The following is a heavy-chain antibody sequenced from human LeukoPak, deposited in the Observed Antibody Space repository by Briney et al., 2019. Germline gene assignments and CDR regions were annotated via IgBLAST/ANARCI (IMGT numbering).Heavy chain of an antibody. Sequence: PGGSLRLSYEASGFTFSSHSMNWVRQAPGKGLEWVSYITSTSRSTYYADSVKGRFTISRDNAKNSLYLQMNSLGDEDTAVYYCARDGPVAGTPFDFWGQGTLVTVSS. CDR1: GFTFSSHS. CDR3: ARDGPVAGTPFDF. J-gene: IGHJ4*02. D-gene: IGHD6-19*01. V-gene: IGHV3-48*02. CDR2: ITSTSRST.